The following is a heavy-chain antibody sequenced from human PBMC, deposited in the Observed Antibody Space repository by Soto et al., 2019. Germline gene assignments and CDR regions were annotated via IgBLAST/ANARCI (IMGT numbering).Heavy chain of an antibody. CDR2: IIPIFGTA. CDR1: GGTFSSYA. D-gene: IGHD3-10*01. CDR3: ARRGSMVRGVVYGMDV. V-gene: IGHV1-69*13. J-gene: IGHJ6*02. Sequence: SVKVSCKASGGTFSSYAISWVRQAPGQGLEWMGGIIPIFGTANYAQKFQGRVTITADESTSTAYMELSSLRSEDTAVYYCARRGSMVRGVVYGMDVWGQGTTVTVSS.